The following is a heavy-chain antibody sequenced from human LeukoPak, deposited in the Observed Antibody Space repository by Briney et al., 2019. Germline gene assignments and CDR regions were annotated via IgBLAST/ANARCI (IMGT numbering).Heavy chain of an antibody. V-gene: IGHV3-74*01. J-gene: IGHJ6*03. CDR2: INSDGSSI. Sequence: GGSLRLSCAASGFTFSSYWMHWVRQAPGKGLVWVSRINSDGSSISYADSVKGRFTISRDNAKNTLYLQMNSLRAEDTAVYYCARPRYYYYMDVWGKGTTVTVSS. CDR1: GFTFSSYW. CDR3: ARPRYYYYMDV.